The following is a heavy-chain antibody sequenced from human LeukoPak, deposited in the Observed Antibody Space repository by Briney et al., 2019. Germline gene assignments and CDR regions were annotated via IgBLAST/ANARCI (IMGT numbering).Heavy chain of an antibody. J-gene: IGHJ6*02. CDR3: ARESRLRRENYYYGLDV. CDR1: GFTVSNSY. Sequence: GGSLRLSCTGSGFTVSNSYMSWVRRAPGKGLEWVSLIYSEGTTYYADSVKGRFTISRDTSKNTLYLQMNSLRADDTAVYYCARESRLRRENYYYGLDVWGQGTTVTVSS. V-gene: IGHV3-53*01. CDR2: IYSEGTT. D-gene: IGHD1-26*01.